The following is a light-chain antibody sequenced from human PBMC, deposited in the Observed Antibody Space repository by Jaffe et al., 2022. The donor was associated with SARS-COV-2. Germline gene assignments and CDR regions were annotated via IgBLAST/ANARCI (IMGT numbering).Light chain of an antibody. CDR3: QQCGSSPPWT. J-gene: IGKJ1*01. V-gene: IGKV3-20*01. CDR1: QSVSSSY. Sequence: EIVLTQSPGTLALSPGERATLSCRASQSVSSSYLAWYQQKPGQAPRLLIYGASSRATGTPDRFSGSGSGTDFTLTISRLEPEDFAMYYCQQCGSSPPWTFGQGTKVEI. CDR2: GAS.